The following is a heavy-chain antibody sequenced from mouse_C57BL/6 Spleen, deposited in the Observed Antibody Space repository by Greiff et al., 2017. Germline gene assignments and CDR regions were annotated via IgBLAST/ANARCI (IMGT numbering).Heavy chain of an antibody. CDR2: IDPSDSET. V-gene: IGHV1-52*01. CDR3: ARGSYYSNFDY. Sequence: QVQLQQPGAELVMPGSSVKLSCKASGYTFTSYWMHWVKQRPIQGLEWIGNIDPSDSETHYNQKFKDKATLTVDKSSSTAYMQLSSLTSEDSAVYYCARGSYYSNFDYWGQGTTLTVSS. CDR1: GYTFTSYW. D-gene: IGHD2-5*01. J-gene: IGHJ2*01.